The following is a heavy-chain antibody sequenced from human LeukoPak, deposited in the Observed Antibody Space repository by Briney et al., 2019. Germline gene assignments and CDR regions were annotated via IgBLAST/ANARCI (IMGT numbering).Heavy chain of an antibody. Sequence: PSETLSFTCTVSGGSISSSSYYWGWIRQPPGKGLEWIGSIYYSGSTYYNPSLKSRVTISVDTSKNQFSLKLSSVTAADTAVYYCARGLDSYGLNPLANWFDPWGQGTLVTVSS. J-gene: IGHJ5*02. CDR3: ARGLDSYGLNPLANWFDP. V-gene: IGHV4-39*07. CDR2: IYYSGST. CDR1: GGSISSSSYY. D-gene: IGHD5-18*01.